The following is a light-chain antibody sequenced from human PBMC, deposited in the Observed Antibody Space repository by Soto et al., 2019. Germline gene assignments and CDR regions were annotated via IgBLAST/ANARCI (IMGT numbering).Light chain of an antibody. CDR3: QQYLAYPYS. V-gene: IGKV1-5*01. Sequence: DIQMTQSPSTLSASVGDRVTITCRASQSLIRSLAWYQQKAGKGPGLLIYDASNLQSGVPARFSGSGSGAGFSLTLSCLQPDDLAPYYCQQYLAYPYSFGQGTKVEI. J-gene: IGKJ2*01. CDR1: QSLIRS. CDR2: DAS.